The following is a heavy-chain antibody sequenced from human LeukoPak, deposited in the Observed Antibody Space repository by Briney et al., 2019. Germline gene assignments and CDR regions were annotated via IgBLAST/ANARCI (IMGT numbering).Heavy chain of an antibody. CDR3: AREPHLEGVVETKNWFDP. J-gene: IGHJ5*02. D-gene: IGHD2-2*01. CDR1: GGTFSSYA. V-gene: IGHV1-69*13. Sequence: SVKVSCKASGGTFSSYAINWVRQAPGQGLEWMGGIIPIFGTANYAQKFQGRVTITADESTSTAYMELSSLRSEDTAVYYCAREPHLEGVVETKNWFDPWGQGTLVTVSS. CDR2: IIPIFGTA.